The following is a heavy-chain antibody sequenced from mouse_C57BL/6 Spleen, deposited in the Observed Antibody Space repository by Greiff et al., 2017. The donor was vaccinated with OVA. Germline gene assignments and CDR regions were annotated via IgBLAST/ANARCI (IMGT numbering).Heavy chain of an antibody. CDR3: ARGGIYYGSRGYFDV. CDR2: ILPGSGST. CDR1: GYTFTGYW. V-gene: IGHV1-9*01. J-gene: IGHJ1*03. Sequence: VQLVESGAELMKPGASVKLSCKATGYTFTGYWIEWVKQRPGHGLEWIGEILPGSGSTNYNEKFKGKATFTADTSSNTASMQLSSLTTEDSAIYYCARGGIYYGSRGYFDVWGTGTTVTVSS. D-gene: IGHD1-1*01.